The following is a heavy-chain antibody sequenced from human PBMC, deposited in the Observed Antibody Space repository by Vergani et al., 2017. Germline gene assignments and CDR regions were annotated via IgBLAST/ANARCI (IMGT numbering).Heavy chain of an antibody. J-gene: IGHJ6*03. CDR2: IYYSGST. CDR1: GGSIRSTFYS. V-gene: IGHV4-39*01. D-gene: IGHD6-13*01. CDR3: ARHKEQLVPGNYYYYYYMDV. Sequence: QLQLQESDPGLVKPSETLSLTYTVSGGSIRSTFYSWGWIRQPPGKGLEWIGTIYYSGSTYYNPSLKSRGTISVDTSKNQFSLKLNSVTAADTAVYYCARHKEQLVPGNYYYYYYMDVWGKGTTVTVSS.